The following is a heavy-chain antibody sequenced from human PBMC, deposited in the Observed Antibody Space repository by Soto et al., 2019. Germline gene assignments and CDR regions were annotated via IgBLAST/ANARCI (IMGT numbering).Heavy chain of an antibody. CDR2: IKSKTDGGTT. V-gene: IGHV3-15*01. CDR3: TTQYYYDSSGSLLN. D-gene: IGHD3-22*01. Sequence: GGSLRLSCAISGFTFSNAWITWVRQAPGKGLEWVGRIKSKTDGGTTDYAAPVKGRFTISGDDSKNTLYLQMNSLKTEDTAVYYCTTQYYYDSSGSLLNWGQGTLVTVSS. CDR1: GFTFSNAW. J-gene: IGHJ4*02.